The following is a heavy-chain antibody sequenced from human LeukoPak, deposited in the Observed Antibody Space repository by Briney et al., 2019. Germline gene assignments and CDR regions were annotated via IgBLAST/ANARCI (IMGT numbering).Heavy chain of an antibody. V-gene: IGHV4-39*01. CDR2: IYYSGST. D-gene: IGHD3-16*02. J-gene: IGHJ5*02. Sequence: SETLSLTCTVSGGSISSSSYYWGWIRQPPGKGLEWNGSIYYSGSTYYNPSLKSRVTISVDTSKNQFSLKLSSVTAADTAVYYCARRDRKNWFDPWGQGTLVTVSS. CDR1: GGSISSSSYY. CDR3: ARRDRKNWFDP.